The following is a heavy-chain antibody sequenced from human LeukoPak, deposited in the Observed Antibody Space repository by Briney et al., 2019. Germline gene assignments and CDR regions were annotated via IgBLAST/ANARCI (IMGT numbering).Heavy chain of an antibody. CDR1: GFTFSSYA. Sequence: GGSLRLSCAASGFTFSSYAMSWVRQAPGKGLEWVSAISGSGGSTYYADSVKGRFTISRDNSKNPLYLQMNSLRAEDTAVYYCARAYSGSYTGVHWGQGTLVTVSS. V-gene: IGHV3-23*01. CDR3: ARAYSGSYTGVH. J-gene: IGHJ4*02. D-gene: IGHD1-26*01. CDR2: ISGSGGST.